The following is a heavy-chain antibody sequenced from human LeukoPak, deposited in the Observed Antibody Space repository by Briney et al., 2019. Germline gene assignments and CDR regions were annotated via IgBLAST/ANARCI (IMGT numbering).Heavy chain of an antibody. D-gene: IGHD3-22*01. CDR1: GDSVSSNSAA. CDR3: ARDHHYYDSSGYYRGYYYYGMDV. CDR2: TYYRSKWYN. J-gene: IGHJ6*02. Sequence: SQTLSLTCAISGDSVSSNSAAWNWIRQSPSRGLEWLGRTYYRSKWYNDYAVSVKSRITINPDASKNQFSLQLSSVTPEDTAVYYCARDHHYYDSSGYYRGYYYYGMDVWGQGTTVTVSS. V-gene: IGHV6-1*01.